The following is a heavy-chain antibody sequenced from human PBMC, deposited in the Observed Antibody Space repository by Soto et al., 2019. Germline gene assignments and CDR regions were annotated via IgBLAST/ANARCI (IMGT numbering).Heavy chain of an antibody. CDR3: ARNLNHDYGDYVFYNWFDP. CDR1: GGSISSYY. D-gene: IGHD4-17*01. J-gene: IGHJ5*02. CDR2: IYYSGST. V-gene: IGHV4-59*01. Sequence: KPSETLSLTCTVSGGSISSYYWSWIRQPPGKGLEWIGYIYYSGSTNYNPSLKSRVTISVDTSKNQFSLKLSSVTAADTAVYYCARNLNHDYGDYVFYNWFDPWGQGTLVTVSS.